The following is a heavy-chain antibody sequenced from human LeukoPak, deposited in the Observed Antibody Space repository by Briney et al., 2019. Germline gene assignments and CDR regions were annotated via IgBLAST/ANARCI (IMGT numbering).Heavy chain of an antibody. J-gene: IGHJ5*02. CDR3: ARQSRFNWFDP. D-gene: IGHD2-2*01. Sequence: SETLSLTCTVSGGSISSGNFYWSWIRQPAGKGLEWIGHVYTSGNTNYNPPLKSRVTISVDTSKNQFSLKLSSVTAADTAVYYCARQSRFNWFDPWGQGTLVTVSS. CDR2: VYTSGNT. V-gene: IGHV4-61*09. CDR1: GGSISSGNFY.